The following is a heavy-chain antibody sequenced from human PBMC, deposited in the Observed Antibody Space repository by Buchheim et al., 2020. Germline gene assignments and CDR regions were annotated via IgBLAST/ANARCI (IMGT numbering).Heavy chain of an antibody. D-gene: IGHD3-3*01. Sequence: QVQLVESGGGVVQPGRSLRLSCAASGFTFSSYAMHWVRQAPGKGLEWVAVISYDGSNKYYADSVKGRFTISRDNSKNTLYLQMNSLRAEDTAVYYCARASKSYFTIFGVVKGPDYWGQGTL. V-gene: IGHV3-30-3*01. CDR3: ARASKSYFTIFGVVKGPDY. J-gene: IGHJ4*02. CDR2: ISYDGSNK. CDR1: GFTFSSYA.